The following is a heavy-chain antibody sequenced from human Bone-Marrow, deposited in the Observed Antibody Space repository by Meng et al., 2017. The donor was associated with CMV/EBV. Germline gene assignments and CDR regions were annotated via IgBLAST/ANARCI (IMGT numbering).Heavy chain of an antibody. CDR1: GYTFTSYD. CDR2: MNPNSGNT. CDR3: AGLSFGQLGGGGFYYYYYGMDV. J-gene: IGHJ6*02. V-gene: IGHV1-8*03. D-gene: IGHD6-6*01. Sequence: ASVKVSCKASGYTFTSYDINWVRQATGQGLEWMGWMNPNSGNTGYAQKFQGRVTITRNTSINTAYMGLSSLGSEDTSVYYPAGLSFGQLGGGGFYYYYYGMDVWGQGTTVTVSS.